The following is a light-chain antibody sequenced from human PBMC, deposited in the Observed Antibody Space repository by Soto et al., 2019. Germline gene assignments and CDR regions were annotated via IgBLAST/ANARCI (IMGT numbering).Light chain of an antibody. J-gene: IGKJ1*01. CDR3: QQYNNWGT. CDR2: GAS. V-gene: IGKV3-15*01. CDR1: QSVSSN. Sequence: EIVMTQSPATLSVSPGERATLSCRASQSVSSNLAWYQQKPGQAPRLLIYGASTRATGIPARFSGSGSGTEFTLTISSLPSEDFAGYYCQQYNNWGTFGQGTKVEIK.